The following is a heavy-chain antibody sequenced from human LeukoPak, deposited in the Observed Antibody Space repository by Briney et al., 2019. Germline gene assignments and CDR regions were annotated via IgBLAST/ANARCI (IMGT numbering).Heavy chain of an antibody. CDR2: ISGSGRTI. Sequence: GGSLRLSCAASGFTFSSYEMIWVRQAPGKGLECVSYISGSGRTIYYEDSVKDRFTISRDNAKNSLYLQMYSLRAGDTAAYYCASPQTSGYAFGYWGQGTLVTVSS. CDR3: ASPQTSGYAFGY. J-gene: IGHJ4*02. D-gene: IGHD5-12*01. CDR1: GFTFSSYE. V-gene: IGHV3-48*03.